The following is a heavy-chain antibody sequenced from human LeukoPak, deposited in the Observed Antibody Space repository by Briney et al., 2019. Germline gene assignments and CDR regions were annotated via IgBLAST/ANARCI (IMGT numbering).Heavy chain of an antibody. CDR2: IYYSGST. D-gene: IGHD4-17*01. CDR1: GGSISSYY. CDR3: ARVDHGDYVFGFDY. Sequence: SETLSLTCTVSGGSISSYYWSWIRQPPGKGLEWIGYIYYSGSTNYNPSLKSRVTISVDTSKNQFSLKLSSVTAADTAVYYCARVDHGDYVFGFDYWGQGTLVTVSS. J-gene: IGHJ4*02. V-gene: IGHV4-59*01.